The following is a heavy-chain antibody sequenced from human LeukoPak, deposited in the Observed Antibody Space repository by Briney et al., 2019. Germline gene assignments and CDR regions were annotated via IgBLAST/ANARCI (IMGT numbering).Heavy chain of an antibody. D-gene: IGHD4-17*01. CDR1: GVSFDDYY. CDR2: INHSGYT. Sequence: SETLSLTCAVSGVSFDDYYWAWVRQTPGKGLEWIGEINHSGYTNDSPSLKSRVTLSVDTSRKQFSLNLRSVTVADAGTYYCTRMTTGHDYWGQGTLVTVSS. J-gene: IGHJ4*02. CDR3: TRMTTGHDY. V-gene: IGHV4-34*01.